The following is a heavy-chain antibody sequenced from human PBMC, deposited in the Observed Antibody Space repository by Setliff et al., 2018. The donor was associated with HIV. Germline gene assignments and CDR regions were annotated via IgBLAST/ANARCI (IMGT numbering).Heavy chain of an antibody. CDR3: ARDPLGTASTYYFDY. CDR2: IHHGGGT. V-gene: IGHV4-34*01. Sequence: LSLTCAVYGGSFGDQFWNWIRQSPGKGLEWIGEIHHGGGTKYNPSLKSRVTVSLDMSKNQFSLKLNSLTAADTAVYYCARDPLGTASTYYFDYWGQGTLVTVSS. J-gene: IGHJ4*02. CDR1: GGSFGDQF. D-gene: IGHD1-1*01.